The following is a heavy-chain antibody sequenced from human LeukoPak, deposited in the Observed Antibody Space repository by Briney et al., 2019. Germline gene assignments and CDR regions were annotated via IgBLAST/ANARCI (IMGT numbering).Heavy chain of an antibody. CDR1: GGSFSGYY. Sequence: SETLSLTCAVYGGSFSGYYWSWLRQPPGKGLEWIGEISHSGSTNYNPSLKSRVTISVDTSKNQFSLKLSSVTAADTAVYYCARGPDTAMDYDAFDIWGQGTMVTVSS. CDR3: ARGPDTAMDYDAFDI. D-gene: IGHD5-18*01. V-gene: IGHV4-34*01. CDR2: ISHSGST. J-gene: IGHJ3*02.